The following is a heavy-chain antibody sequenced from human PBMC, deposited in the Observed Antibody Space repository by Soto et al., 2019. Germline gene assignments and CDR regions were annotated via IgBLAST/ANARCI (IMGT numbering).Heavy chain of an antibody. D-gene: IGHD2-15*01. Sequence: PGGSLILSCAASGFTFSSYSMNWVRQAPGKGLEWVSSISSSSSYIYYADSVKGRFTISRDNAKNSLYLQMNSLRAEDTAVYYCARRGYCSGGSCSNNWFDPWGQGTLVTVPQ. V-gene: IGHV3-21*01. J-gene: IGHJ5*02. CDR3: ARRGYCSGGSCSNNWFDP. CDR2: ISSSSSYI. CDR1: GFTFSSYS.